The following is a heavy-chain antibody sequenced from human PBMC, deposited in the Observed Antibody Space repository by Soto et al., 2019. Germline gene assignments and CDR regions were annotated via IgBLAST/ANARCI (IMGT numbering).Heavy chain of an antibody. Sequence: ASVKVSCKASGYTFASFEISWVRQAPGQGLEWMGWISAYSGNTNYAQKLRGRVTLTTDTSTNTTYMELRSLRSDDTAVYYCAREHELDYWGQGTLVTVSS. CDR2: ISAYSGNT. CDR1: GYTFASFE. J-gene: IGHJ4*02. CDR3: AREHELDY. V-gene: IGHV1-18*01.